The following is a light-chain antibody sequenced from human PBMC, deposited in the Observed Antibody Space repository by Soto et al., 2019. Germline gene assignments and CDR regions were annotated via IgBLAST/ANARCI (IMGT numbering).Light chain of an antibody. CDR2: GAS. J-gene: IGKJ1*01. Sequence: EIVMTQSPATLSVSPGERATLSCRASQSVSSNLAWYQQKPGQAPRLLIYGASTRATGITTRFSGSGSGTECTLTISSLQSEDFAVYYCQQYNNWPPGTFGQGTKVEIK. CDR1: QSVSSN. V-gene: IGKV3-15*01. CDR3: QQYNNWPPGT.